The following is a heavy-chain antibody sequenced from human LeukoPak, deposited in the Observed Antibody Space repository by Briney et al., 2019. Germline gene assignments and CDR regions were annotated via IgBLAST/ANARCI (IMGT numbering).Heavy chain of an antibody. J-gene: IGHJ4*02. Sequence: SETLSLTCSVSGYSISSGYYWGWIRQAPGKGLEWIGNLYHSGSTYYNPSLKSRVSISVDTSKNQVSLKLSSVTAADTAVYYCARYSGSYLQIDYWGQGTLVTVSS. V-gene: IGHV4-38-2*02. CDR1: GYSISSGYY. CDR3: ARYSGSYLQIDY. D-gene: IGHD1-26*01. CDR2: LYHSGST.